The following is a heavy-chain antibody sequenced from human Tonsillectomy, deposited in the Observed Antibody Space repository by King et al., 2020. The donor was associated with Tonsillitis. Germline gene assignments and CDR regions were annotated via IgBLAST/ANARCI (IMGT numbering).Heavy chain of an antibody. CDR2: IYPGDSDT. Sequence: VQLVESGAEVKKTGESLKISCKGSGNSFSNYWIGWVRQVPGKGLEWMGIIYPGDSDTRYSPSFQGQVTISADKSISPAYLPWSSLKASDTAMYYCSRLQAYCRGGSRCYLGYFQHWGQGTLVTVSS. J-gene: IGHJ1*01. CDR3: SRLQAYCRGGSRCYLGYFQH. D-gene: IGHD2-15*01. CDR1: GNSFSNYW. V-gene: IGHV5-51*01.